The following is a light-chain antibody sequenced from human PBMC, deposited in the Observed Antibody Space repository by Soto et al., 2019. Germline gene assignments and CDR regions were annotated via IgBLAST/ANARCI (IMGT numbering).Light chain of an antibody. CDR1: SIGTKS. Sequence: SYELTQPPSVSVAPGQTASIACGGDSIGTKSVNWYQQRPGQAPVVVVYDDSDRPTEIPERFSGSNSGNTATLTISRVEAGDEADYYCQVWNGRSFQGVFGPGTKVTVL. CDR2: DDS. V-gene: IGLV3-21*02. J-gene: IGLJ1*01. CDR3: QVWNGRSFQGV.